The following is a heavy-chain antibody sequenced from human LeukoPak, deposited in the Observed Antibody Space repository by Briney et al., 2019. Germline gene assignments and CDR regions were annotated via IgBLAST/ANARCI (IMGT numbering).Heavy chain of an antibody. CDR3: ARSFHSSGYYWAY. D-gene: IGHD3-22*01. CDR1: GGSISSYY. CDR2: IYYSGST. Sequence: SETLSLTCTVSGGSISSYYWSWIRQPPGKGLEWIGYIYYSGSTNYNPSLKSRVTISVDTSKNQFSLKLSSVTAADTAVYYCARSFHSSGYYWAYWGQGTLVTVSS. V-gene: IGHV4-59*01. J-gene: IGHJ4*02.